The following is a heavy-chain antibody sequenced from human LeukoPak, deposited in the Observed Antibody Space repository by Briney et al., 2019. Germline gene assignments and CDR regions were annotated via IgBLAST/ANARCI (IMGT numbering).Heavy chain of an antibody. Sequence: SVKVSCKASRGTFNKYAIKWVRQAPGQGLEWMGWIIPIFGTANYAQKFQGRVTITTDESTSTAYMELSSLRSKYTAVYYYYCDPEYSSGSVTGWFDPWGQGTLVTVSS. D-gene: IGHD6-19*01. CDR2: IIPIFGTA. CDR1: RGTFNKYA. CDR3: YCDPEYSSGSVTGWFDP. V-gene: IGHV1-69*05. J-gene: IGHJ5*02.